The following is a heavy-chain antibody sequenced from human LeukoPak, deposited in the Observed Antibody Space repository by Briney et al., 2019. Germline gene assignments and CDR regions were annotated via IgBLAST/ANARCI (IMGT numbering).Heavy chain of an antibody. CDR3: ARGADTVTTSYYYYYYYMDV. CDR2: INHSGST. V-gene: IGHV4-34*01. Sequence: SETLSLTCAVYGGSFSGYYWNWIRQPPGKGLEWIGEINHSGSTNYNPSLKSRVTISVDTSKNQFSLKLSSVTAADTAVYYCARGADTVTTSYYYYYYYMDVWGKGTTVTVSS. D-gene: IGHD4-17*01. CDR1: GGSFSGYY. J-gene: IGHJ6*03.